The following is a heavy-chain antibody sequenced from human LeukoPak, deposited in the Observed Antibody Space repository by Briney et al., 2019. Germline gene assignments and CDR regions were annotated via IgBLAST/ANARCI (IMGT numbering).Heavy chain of an antibody. Sequence: GGSLRLFCAASGFTFSSFWMAWVRQAPGKGLEWVASIKFDESERHHVDSVKGRFTISRDNAKNSLYLQMNSLRAEDTAVYFCTRVTTNGYFEYWGQGTLVTVSS. V-gene: IGHV3-7*04. D-gene: IGHD1/OR15-1a*01. CDR2: IKFDESER. CDR1: GFTFSSFW. J-gene: IGHJ4*02. CDR3: TRVTTNGYFEY.